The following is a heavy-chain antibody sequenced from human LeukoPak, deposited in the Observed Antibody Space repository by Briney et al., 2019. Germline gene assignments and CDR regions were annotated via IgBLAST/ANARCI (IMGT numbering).Heavy chain of an antibody. V-gene: IGHV1-2*02. D-gene: IGHD1-26*01. J-gene: IGHJ6*03. CDR1: GYTFTGYY. Sequence: ASVKVSCKASGYTFTGYYMHWVRQAPGQGLEWMGWINPNSGGTNYAQKFQGRVTMTRDTSISTAYMELSRLRSDDTAVYYCARERVISGSYWGTPYYYYYMDVWGKGTTVTISS. CDR3: ARERVISGSYWGTPYYYYYMDV. CDR2: INPNSGGT.